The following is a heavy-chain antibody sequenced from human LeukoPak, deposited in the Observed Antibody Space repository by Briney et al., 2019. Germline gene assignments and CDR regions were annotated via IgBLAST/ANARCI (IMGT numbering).Heavy chain of an antibody. J-gene: IGHJ4*02. V-gene: IGHV3-66*01. D-gene: IGHD3-22*01. Sequence: GGSLRLSCAASGFTVSDNYMSWVRQAPGKGLEWVSVIYSGGSTYYADSVKGRFTISRDNSKNTLYLQMNSLRAEDTAVYHCARDLYYYDSSGYHIRHQYGGGFDYWGQGTLVTVSS. CDR3: ARDLYYYDSSGYHIRHQYGGGFDY. CDR1: GFTVSDNY. CDR2: IYSGGST.